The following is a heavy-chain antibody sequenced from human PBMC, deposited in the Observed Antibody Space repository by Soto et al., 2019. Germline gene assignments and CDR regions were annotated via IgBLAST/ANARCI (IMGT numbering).Heavy chain of an antibody. CDR2: IYYSGST. V-gene: IGHV4-30-4*01. CDR3: AISVAADWFDP. CDR1: VGSISSGDYY. Sequence: PPQTLSLTCTVSVGSISSGDYYWSWIRQPPGKGLEWIGYIYYSGSTYYNPSLKSRVTISVDTSKNQFSLKLSSVTAADTAVYDCAISVAADWFDPWGQGTLVTVSS. D-gene: IGHD6-13*01. J-gene: IGHJ5*02.